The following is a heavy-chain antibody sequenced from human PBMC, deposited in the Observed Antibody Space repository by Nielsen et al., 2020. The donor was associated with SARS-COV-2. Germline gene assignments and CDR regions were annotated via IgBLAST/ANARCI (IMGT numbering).Heavy chain of an antibody. CDR2: VSTHNGNT. J-gene: IGHJ6*03. CDR3: ARTLYYMDV. Sequence: ASVKVSCKASGYSFTSYEINWVRQATGQGLEWMGRVSTHNGNTKYVEKFQGRVTMTTDTSTSTAYMELRSLRSDDTAMYYCARTLYYMDVWGKGTTVTVSS. V-gene: IGHV1-18*01. CDR1: GYSFTSYE.